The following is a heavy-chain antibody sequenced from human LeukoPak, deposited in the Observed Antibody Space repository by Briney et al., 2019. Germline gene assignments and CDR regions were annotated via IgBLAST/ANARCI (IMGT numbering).Heavy chain of an antibody. CDR2: ISSSSSYI. CDR3: ARVRYYYGSAHDY. Sequence: GGSLRLSCAASGFTFSTNSMNWVRQAPGKGLEWVSSISSSSSYIYYADSVKGRFTISRDNAKKSLYLQMNSLRAEDTAVYYCARVRYYYGSAHDYWGQGTLVTVSS. D-gene: IGHD3-10*01. CDR1: GFTFSTNS. J-gene: IGHJ4*02. V-gene: IGHV3-21*01.